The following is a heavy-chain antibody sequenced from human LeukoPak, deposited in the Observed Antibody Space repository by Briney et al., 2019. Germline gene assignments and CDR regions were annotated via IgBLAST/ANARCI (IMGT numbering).Heavy chain of an antibody. V-gene: IGHV4-59*01. D-gene: IGHD5-12*01. CDR1: GGSIISYY. Sequence: SETLSLTCTVSGGSIISYYWSWIRQPPGKGLEWIGYIYYSGSTNYNPSLKSRVTISVDTSKNQFSLKLSSVTAADTAVYYCAREVASAGLDYWGQGTLVTVSS. CDR2: IYYSGST. CDR3: AREVASAGLDY. J-gene: IGHJ4*02.